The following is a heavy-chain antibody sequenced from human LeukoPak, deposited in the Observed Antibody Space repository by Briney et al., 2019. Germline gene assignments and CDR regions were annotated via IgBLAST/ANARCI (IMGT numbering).Heavy chain of an antibody. J-gene: IGHJ4*02. CDR3: ARDRGITGFFDF. Sequence: PSETLSLTCTVSGGSISSGGHYWSWIRQHPGKGLEWIGYIYYSGSTSYNPSLNSRVTISVDTSKNQFSLNLTSVTAADTAVYYCARDRGITGFFDFWGQGTLVTVSS. CDR1: GGSISSGGHY. D-gene: IGHD3-16*01. V-gene: IGHV4-31*03. CDR2: IYYSGST.